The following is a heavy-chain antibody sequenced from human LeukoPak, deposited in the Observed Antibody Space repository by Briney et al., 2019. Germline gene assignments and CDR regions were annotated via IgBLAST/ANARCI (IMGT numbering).Heavy chain of an antibody. J-gene: IGHJ3*02. Sequence: GGSLRLSCAASGFTFDDYAMHWVRQAPGKGLEWVSGISWNSGSIGYVDSVKGRFTISRDNAKNSLYLQMNSLRAEDTAVYYCARGALDYYGSGSYYMFAFDIWGQGTMVTVSS. CDR2: ISWNSGSI. CDR1: GFTFDDYA. CDR3: ARGALDYYGSGSYYMFAFDI. D-gene: IGHD3-10*01. V-gene: IGHV3-9*01.